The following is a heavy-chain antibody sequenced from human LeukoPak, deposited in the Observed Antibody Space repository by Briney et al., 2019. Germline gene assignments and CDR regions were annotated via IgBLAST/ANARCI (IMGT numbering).Heavy chain of an antibody. D-gene: IGHD1-20*01. CDR3: ARDVSNWKRWTHFDW. Sequence: GGSLRLSCVASGFFFSNYDMNWVRQAPGKGLEWVSYITTGSSTIQYADSVKGRFTVSRDNAKNSVYLQMNNLRAEDTAVYYCARDVSNWKRWTHFDWWGQGTLVSVSS. V-gene: IGHV3-48*04. CDR1: GFFFSNYD. CDR2: ITTGSSTI. J-gene: IGHJ4*02.